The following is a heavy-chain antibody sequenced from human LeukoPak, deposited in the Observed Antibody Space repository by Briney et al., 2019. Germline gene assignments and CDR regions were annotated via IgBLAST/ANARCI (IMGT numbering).Heavy chain of an antibody. CDR3: ARVFGRYDFWSGYYSSRNWFDP. J-gene: IGHJ5*02. CDR1: GYTFTSYG. D-gene: IGHD3-3*01. Sequence: ASVKVSCKASGYTFTSYGISWVRQAPGQGLEWMGWISAYNGNTNYAQKLQGRVTMTTDTSTSTAYMELRSLRSDDTAVYYCARVFGRYDFWSGYYSSRNWFDPWGQGTLVTVSS. V-gene: IGHV1-18*01. CDR2: ISAYNGNT.